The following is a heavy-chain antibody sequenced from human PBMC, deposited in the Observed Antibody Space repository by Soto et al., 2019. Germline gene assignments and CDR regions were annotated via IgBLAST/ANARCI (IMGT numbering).Heavy chain of an antibody. Sequence: ASVKVSCKSSDNTFTHYGINWVRQAPGQGLEWMGWISGYNGNTKYAQKFQDRVTMTADTSTRTAFMEVRSLTSDDTGVYFCAATGGNYFGLDVWGQGTTVTV. V-gene: IGHV1-18*01. CDR3: AATGGNYFGLDV. CDR2: ISGYNGNT. CDR1: DNTFTHYG. J-gene: IGHJ6*02. D-gene: IGHD2-8*02.